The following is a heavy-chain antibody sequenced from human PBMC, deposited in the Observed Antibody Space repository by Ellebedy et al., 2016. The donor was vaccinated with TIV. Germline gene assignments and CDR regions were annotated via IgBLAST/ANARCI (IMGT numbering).Heavy chain of an antibody. J-gene: IGHJ4*02. Sequence: AASVKVSCKASGYTFTGYYMHWVRQAPGQGLEWMGWINPNSGGTNYAQEFQGRVTMTRDTSNSTAYMEVSRLTSDDTAVYYCARGGIAVAGVAFDYWGQGTLVTVSS. CDR1: GYTFTGYY. CDR2: INPNSGGT. V-gene: IGHV1-2*02. CDR3: ARGGIAVAGVAFDY. D-gene: IGHD6-19*01.